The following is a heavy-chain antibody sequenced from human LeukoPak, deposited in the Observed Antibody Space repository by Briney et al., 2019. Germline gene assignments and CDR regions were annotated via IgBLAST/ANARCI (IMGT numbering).Heavy chain of an antibody. D-gene: IGHD5-18*01. CDR2: ISAYNGNT. Sequence: GASVKVSCKASGYTFTSDSISWVRHAPAQGLEWMGWISAYNGNTNYAQKLQGRVTMATDTSTSTAYMELRSLRSDDTAVYYCARGRGYSYRFDYWGQGTLVTVSS. CDR1: GYTFTSDS. J-gene: IGHJ4*02. CDR3: ARGRGYSYRFDY. V-gene: IGHV1-18*01.